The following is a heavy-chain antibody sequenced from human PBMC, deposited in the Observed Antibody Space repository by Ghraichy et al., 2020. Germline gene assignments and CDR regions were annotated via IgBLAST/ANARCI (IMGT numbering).Heavy chain of an antibody. D-gene: IGHD6-6*01. CDR1: GFSISSYG. J-gene: IGHJ6*02. CDR3: ASGLGYYYFAMDV. V-gene: IGHV3-33*01. CDR2: IWFDGSKK. Sequence: GESLNISCEASGFSISSYGMHWVRQAPGKGLEWVAVIWFDGSKKYYADSVKGRFTISRDNSKETLYLQMNSLRAEDTATYYCASGLGYYYFAMDVWGQGTTVTGSS.